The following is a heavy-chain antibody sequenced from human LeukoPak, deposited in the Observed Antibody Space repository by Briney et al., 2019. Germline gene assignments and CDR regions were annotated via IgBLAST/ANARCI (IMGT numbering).Heavy chain of an antibody. CDR2: IKQDGSGK. V-gene: IGHV3-7*03. CDR3: TTDRGAISY. CDR1: GFTFSSYW. Sequence: GGSLRLSCAASGFTFSSYWMSWVRQAPGKGLEWVANIKQDGSGKYYVDSVKGRFTISRDNSKNTLYLQMNSLKTEDTAVYYCTTDRGAISYWGQGTLVTVSS. D-gene: IGHD3-10*01. J-gene: IGHJ4*02.